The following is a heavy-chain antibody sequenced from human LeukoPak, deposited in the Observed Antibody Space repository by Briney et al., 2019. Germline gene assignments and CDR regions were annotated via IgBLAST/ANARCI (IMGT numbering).Heavy chain of an antibody. Sequence: GESLKISCKGSGYSFTSYWIGWVRQMPGKGLEWMGIIYPGDPDTRYSPSFQGQVTISADKSISTAYLQWSSLKASDTAMYYCASPTYYYDSSGYRHAFDIWGQGTMVTVSS. V-gene: IGHV5-51*01. J-gene: IGHJ3*02. CDR2: IYPGDPDT. CDR3: ASPTYYYDSSGYRHAFDI. CDR1: GYSFTSYW. D-gene: IGHD3-22*01.